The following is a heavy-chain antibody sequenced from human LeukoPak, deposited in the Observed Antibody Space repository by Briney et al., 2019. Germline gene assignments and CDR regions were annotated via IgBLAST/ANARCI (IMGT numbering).Heavy chain of an antibody. CDR3: ARDLGPHSSSPNSGAFDI. Sequence: AGSLRLSCAASGFTISDYYMTWIRQAPGKGLEWVSYITSSATTYYADSVKGRFTISRDNAKTSLYLQMNSLRAEDTAVYYCARDLGPHSSSPNSGAFDIWGQGTMVTVSS. J-gene: IGHJ3*02. V-gene: IGHV3-11*04. CDR1: GFTISDYY. CDR2: ITSSATT. D-gene: IGHD6-6*01.